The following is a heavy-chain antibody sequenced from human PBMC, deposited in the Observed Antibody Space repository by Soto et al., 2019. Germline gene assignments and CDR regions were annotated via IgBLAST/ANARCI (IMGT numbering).Heavy chain of an antibody. CDR3: AKDPPWTVGPLAMDV. J-gene: IGHJ6*02. CDR1: GFTFSTHA. Sequence: GGSLRLSCVASGFTFSTHAMSWVRQAPGKGLEWVSTFSGSGGNIYYAESVKGRLTISRDDSKNTLYLHMNSLRVEDTAVYYCAKDPPWTVGPLAMDVWGQGTTVTVSS. CDR2: FSGSGGNI. D-gene: IGHD3-3*01. V-gene: IGHV3-23*01.